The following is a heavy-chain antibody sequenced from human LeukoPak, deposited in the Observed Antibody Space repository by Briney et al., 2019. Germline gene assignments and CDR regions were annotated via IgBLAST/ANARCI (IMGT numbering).Heavy chain of an antibody. J-gene: IGHJ5*02. CDR2: IYTSGST. CDR3: AREPDNDFWSGWGWFDP. V-gene: IGHV4-61*02. Sequence: SETLSLTCTISGGSISSGSYYWSWIRQPAGKGLEWIGRIYTSGSTNYNPSLKSRVTISVDTSKNQFSLKLSSVTAADTAVYYCAREPDNDFWSGWGWFDPWGQGTLVTVSS. D-gene: IGHD3-3*01. CDR1: GGSISSGSYY.